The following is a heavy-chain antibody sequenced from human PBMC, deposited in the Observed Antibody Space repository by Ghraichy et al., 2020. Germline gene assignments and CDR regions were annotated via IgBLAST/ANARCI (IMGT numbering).Heavy chain of an antibody. V-gene: IGHV2-5*02. D-gene: IGHD3-10*01. J-gene: IGHJ3*02. Sequence: SGPTLVKPTQTLTLTCTFSGFSLSTSGVGVGWIRQPPGKALEWLALIYWDDDKRYSPSLKSRLTITKDTSKNQVVLTMTNMDPVDTATYYCAHPSGSYSDDAFDIWGQGTMVTVSS. CDR3: AHPSGSYSDDAFDI. CDR2: IYWDDDK. CDR1: GFSLSTSGVG.